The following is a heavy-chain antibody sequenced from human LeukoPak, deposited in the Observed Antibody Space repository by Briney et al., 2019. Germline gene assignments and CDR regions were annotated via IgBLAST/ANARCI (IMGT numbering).Heavy chain of an antibody. J-gene: IGHJ4*02. D-gene: IGHD4-17*01. CDR1: GGTFSSYA. Sequence: GASVKVSCKASGGTFSSYAISWVRQAPGQGLEWMGGIIPIFGTANYAQKFQGRVTITTDESTSTAYMELSSLRSEDTAVYYCARGPTTVTTGEFDYWGQGTLVTVSS. CDR3: ARGPTTVTTGEFDY. V-gene: IGHV1-69*05. CDR2: IIPIFGTA.